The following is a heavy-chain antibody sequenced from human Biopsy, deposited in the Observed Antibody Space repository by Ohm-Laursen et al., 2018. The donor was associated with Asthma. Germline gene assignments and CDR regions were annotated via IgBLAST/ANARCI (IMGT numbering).Heavy chain of an antibody. CDR2: ISYTGST. CDR3: ARHSGNYYAQLNY. Sequence: DTLSLTCPVSADSISSNNFYWGWIRQPPGKGLEWIATISYTGSTYYNPSLKSRSTISVATSKNQFSLKQSSVTAADTAVYYCARHSGNYYAQLNYWSQGTLVTVSS. CDR1: ADSISSNNFY. J-gene: IGHJ4*02. D-gene: IGHD1-26*01. V-gene: IGHV4-39*01.